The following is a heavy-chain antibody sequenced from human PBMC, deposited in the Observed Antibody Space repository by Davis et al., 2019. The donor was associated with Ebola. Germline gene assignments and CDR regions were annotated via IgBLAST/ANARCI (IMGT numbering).Heavy chain of an antibody. CDR3: ARDITMKD. D-gene: IGHD3-22*01. Sequence: SETLSLTCTVSGGSISSYYWSWIRQPPGKGLEWIGYIYYSGSTNYNPSLKSRVTISVDTSKNQFSLKLSSVTAADTAVYYWARDITMKDWGQGTLVTVSS. CDR2: IYYSGST. V-gene: IGHV4-59*08. J-gene: IGHJ4*02. CDR1: GGSISSYY.